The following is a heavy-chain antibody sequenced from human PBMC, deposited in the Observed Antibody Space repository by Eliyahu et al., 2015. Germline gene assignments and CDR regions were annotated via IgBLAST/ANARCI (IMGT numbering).Heavy chain of an antibody. J-gene: IGHJ1*01. CDR3: ARAQSSGRRSGSSPAEYFQH. CDR1: GYPISSGYY. Sequence: QVQLQESGPGLVKPSETLSLTCTVSGYPISSGYYWGWIRXPPGKGLXWIGXXYHRGSTYYNPSXKSRVTISVDTSKNQFSLKLSSVTAADTAVYYCARAQSSGRRSGSSPAEYFQHWGQGTLVTVSS. D-gene: IGHD6-19*01. V-gene: IGHV4-38-2*02. CDR2: XYHRGST.